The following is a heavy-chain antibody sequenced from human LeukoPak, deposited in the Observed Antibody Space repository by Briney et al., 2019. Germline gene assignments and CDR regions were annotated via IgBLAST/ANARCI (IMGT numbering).Heavy chain of an antibody. Sequence: GGSLRLSCAASGFTFSSDGMHWVRQAPGKGLEWVAFIRYDGSNKHYADSVKGRITISGDNSKNTLYLQMNSLRAEDTAVYYCAKDGRGSGYFPDYWGQGTLVTVSS. CDR2: IRYDGSNK. V-gene: IGHV3-30*02. J-gene: IGHJ4*02. CDR3: AKDGRGSGYFPDY. CDR1: GFTFSSDG. D-gene: IGHD3-22*01.